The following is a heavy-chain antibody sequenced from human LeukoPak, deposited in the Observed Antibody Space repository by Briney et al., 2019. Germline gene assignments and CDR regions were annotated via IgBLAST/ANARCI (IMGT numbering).Heavy chain of an antibody. CDR2: TVSDGYNS. CDR1: GFTFTSYP. CDR3: AKGGYSYGPFDY. Sequence: PGGSLRLSCAASGFTFTSYPMNWVRQAPGKGLEWISTTVSDGYNSYYADSVKGRFAISRDNSMNTVFLQMNGLRAEDAAVYYCAKGGYSYGPFDYWGQGTLVTVSS. V-gene: IGHV3-23*01. D-gene: IGHD5-18*01. J-gene: IGHJ4*02.